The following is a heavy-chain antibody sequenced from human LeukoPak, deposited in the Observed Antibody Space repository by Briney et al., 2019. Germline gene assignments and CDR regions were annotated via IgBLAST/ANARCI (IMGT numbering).Heavy chain of an antibody. D-gene: IGHD1-20*01. CDR3: VREGSVTGTTYDY. CDR1: GYSISSGYY. V-gene: IGHV4-38-2*02. J-gene: IGHJ4*02. Sequence: SETLSLTCTVSGYSISSGYYWGWIRQPPGKGLEWIGSIYRSGSSYYNPSLKSRVTISVDTSKNQFSLKLSPVTAADTALYYCVREGSVTGTTYDYWGQGTLVTVSS. CDR2: IYRSGSS.